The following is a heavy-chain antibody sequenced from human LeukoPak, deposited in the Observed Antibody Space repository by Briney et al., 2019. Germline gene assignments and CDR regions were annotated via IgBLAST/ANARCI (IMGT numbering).Heavy chain of an antibody. CDR2: TSGNYGST. J-gene: IGHJ3*01. V-gene: IGHV3-23*01. Sequence: GGSLRLSCAASGFTFSSNAMSWVRQAPGKGLEWVSTTSGNYGSTYYADSVKGRFTISRDNFKNTVFLRMNSLRAEDTAVYYCAKVVLLLTASDAFDFWGQGTKVTVSS. CDR3: AKVVLLLTASDAFDF. D-gene: IGHD2-21*02. CDR1: GFTFSSNA.